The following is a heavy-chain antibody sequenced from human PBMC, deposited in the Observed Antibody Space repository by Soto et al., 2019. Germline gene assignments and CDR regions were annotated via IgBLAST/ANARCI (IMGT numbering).Heavy chain of an antibody. V-gene: IGHV1-69*13. CDR1: GGTFSSYA. CDR3: ARDPGNCSGGSCYSYYYYYGMDV. Sequence: GASVKFSCKASGGTFSSYAISWVRQAPGQGLEWMGVIIPIFGTANYAQKFQGRVTITADESTSTAYMELSSLRSEDTAVYYCARDPGNCSGGSCYSYYYYYGMDVWGQGTTVTAP. J-gene: IGHJ6*02. CDR2: IIPIFGTA. D-gene: IGHD2-15*01.